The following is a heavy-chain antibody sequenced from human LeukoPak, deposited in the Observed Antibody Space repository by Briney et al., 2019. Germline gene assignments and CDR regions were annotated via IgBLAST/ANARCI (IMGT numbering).Heavy chain of an antibody. CDR2: IDPSDSYT. V-gene: IGHV5-10-1*01. CDR1: GYSCANYW. D-gene: IGHD1-1*01. J-gene: IGHJ5*01. CDR3: ARDTTGWFDY. Sequence: GESLKICCKGSGYSCANYWISWVRQMPGKGLEWMGRIDPSDSYTNYSPSFQGHVTISADKSISTAYLQWSSLKASDTAMYYCARDTTGWFDYWGQGTLITVSS.